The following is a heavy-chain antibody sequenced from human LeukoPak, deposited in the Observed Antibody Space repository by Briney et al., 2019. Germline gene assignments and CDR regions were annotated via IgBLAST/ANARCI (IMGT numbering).Heavy chain of an antibody. D-gene: IGHD6-13*01. CDR1: SGSVSSYY. V-gene: IGHV4-59*08. CDR3: ARARYTNSWYAVDI. Sequence: PSDTLSLTCLVSSGSVSSYYWTWIRQPPGKGLEWMGYIYHTGSNNYSPSLKSRVTMYVDTSKNQLSLKLSSVTAADTAMYYCARARYTNSWYAVDIWGQGTMVTVSS. J-gene: IGHJ3*02. CDR2: IYHTGSN.